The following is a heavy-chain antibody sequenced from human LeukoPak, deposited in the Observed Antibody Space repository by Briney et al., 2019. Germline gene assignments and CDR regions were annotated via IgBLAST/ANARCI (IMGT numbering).Heavy chain of an antibody. CDR2: IYSGGST. J-gene: IGHJ3*02. CDR1: GFTVSSNY. V-gene: IGHV3-53*05. CDR3: ARGASLVAGVSPDAFDI. Sequence: GGSLRLSCAASGFTVSSNYMSWVRQAPGKGLEWVSVIYSGGSTYYADSVKGRFTISRDNSKNTLYLQMNSLRPDDTAVYYCARGASLVAGVSPDAFDIWGQGTMVTVSS. D-gene: IGHD6-19*01.